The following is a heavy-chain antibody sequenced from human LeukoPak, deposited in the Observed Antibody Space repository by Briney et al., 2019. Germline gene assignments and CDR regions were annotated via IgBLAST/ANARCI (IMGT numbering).Heavy chain of an antibody. Sequence: GGSLRLSCAASGFTFSSYGMSWVRQAPGKGLEWVSGISGSGGSTYNADSVKGRFTISRDTSKNTLYLQMNSLRAEDTAVYYCAKVDSSGWCFDYWGQGTLVTVSS. V-gene: IGHV3-23*01. J-gene: IGHJ4*02. CDR2: ISGSGGST. D-gene: IGHD6-19*01. CDR3: AKVDSSGWCFDY. CDR1: GFTFSSYG.